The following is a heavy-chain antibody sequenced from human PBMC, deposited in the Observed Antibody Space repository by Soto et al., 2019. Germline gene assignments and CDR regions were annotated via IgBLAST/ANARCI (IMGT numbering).Heavy chain of an antibody. J-gene: IGHJ6*02. CDR2: SIPIFGTA. D-gene: IGHD6-13*01. CDR1: GGTFSSYA. V-gene: IGHV1-69*13. CDR3: ARQQLTSGGRDV. Sequence: GASVKVSCKASGGTFSSYAISWVRQAPGQGLEWMGGSIPIFGTANYAQKFQGRVTITADESTRTAYMELSSLRSEDTAAYYWARQQLTSGGRDVWGQGTTVTVSS.